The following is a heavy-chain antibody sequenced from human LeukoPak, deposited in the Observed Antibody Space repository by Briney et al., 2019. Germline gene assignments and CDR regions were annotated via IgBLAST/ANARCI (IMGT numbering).Heavy chain of an antibody. J-gene: IGHJ4*02. Sequence: ASVKVSCKASGYTFTSYGISWVRQAPGQGLEWMGWISVYNGNTNYAQKLQGRVTMTTDTSTSTAYMELRSLRSDDTAVYYCARDFMITFGGVTPADYWGQGTLVTVSS. V-gene: IGHV1-18*01. D-gene: IGHD3-16*01. CDR2: ISVYNGNT. CDR3: ARDFMITFGGVTPADY. CDR1: GYTFTSYG.